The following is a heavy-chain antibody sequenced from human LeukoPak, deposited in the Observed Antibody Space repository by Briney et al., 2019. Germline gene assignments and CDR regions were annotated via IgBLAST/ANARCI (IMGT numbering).Heavy chain of an antibody. CDR3: ARQHSSSWSDWFDP. J-gene: IGHJ5*02. Sequence: SETLSLTCTVSGGSISSSSYYWGWIRQPPGKGLEWIGGIYYSGSTYYNPSLKSRVTISVDTSKNQFSLKLSSVTAADTAVYYCARQHSSSWSDWFDPWGQGTLVTVSS. CDR1: GGSISSSSYY. V-gene: IGHV4-39*01. CDR2: IYYSGST. D-gene: IGHD6-13*01.